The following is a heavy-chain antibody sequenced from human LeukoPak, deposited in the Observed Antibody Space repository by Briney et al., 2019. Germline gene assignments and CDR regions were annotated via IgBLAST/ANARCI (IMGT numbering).Heavy chain of an antibody. D-gene: IGHD5-24*01. CDR3: ARGLNSFDI. CDR2: SRNKPNGYST. V-gene: IGHV3-72*01. CDR1: GFTFSDHY. Sequence: SGGSLRLSCAASGFTFSDHYMDWVRQAPGKGLEWVGRSRNKPNGYSTAYAASVKGRFTVSRGESKNSLYLQMNSLKTEDTAVYYCARGLNSFDIWGQGTVVTVSS. J-gene: IGHJ3*02.